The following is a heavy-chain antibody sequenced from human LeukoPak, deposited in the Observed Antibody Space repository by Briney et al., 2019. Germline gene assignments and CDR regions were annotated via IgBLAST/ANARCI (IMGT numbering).Heavy chain of an antibody. J-gene: IGHJ4*02. D-gene: IGHD6-19*01. CDR2: IYGSGYT. CDR3: ARETSLAGFASGLGFNY. Sequence: PSETLSLTCTVSGGSISGWYWSWIRQPPGKGLEWIGNIYGSGYTNYNPSLKSRVTMSIDTSKNHFSLKLASVTAADTATYYCARETSLAGFASGLGFNYWGQGILVSVSS. V-gene: IGHV4-59*01. CDR1: GGSISGWY.